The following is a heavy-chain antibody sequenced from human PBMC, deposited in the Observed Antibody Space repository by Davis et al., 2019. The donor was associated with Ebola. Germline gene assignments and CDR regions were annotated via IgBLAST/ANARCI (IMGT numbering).Heavy chain of an antibody. Sequence: SVKVSCKASGYTFTYRYLHWVRQAPGQALEWMGWITPFNGNTNYAQKFQDRVTITRDRSMSTAYMELSSLRSEDTAVYYCARDVGIAAAGTVGDDYWGQGTLVTVSS. CDR1: GYTFTYRY. J-gene: IGHJ4*02. D-gene: IGHD6-13*01. CDR3: ARDVGIAAAGTVGDDY. V-gene: IGHV1-45*02. CDR2: ITPFNGNT.